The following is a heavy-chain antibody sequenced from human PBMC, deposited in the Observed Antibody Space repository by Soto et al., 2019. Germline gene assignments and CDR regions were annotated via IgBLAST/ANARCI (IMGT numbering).Heavy chain of an antibody. J-gene: IGHJ4*02. D-gene: IGHD6-6*01. CDR2: IIPIFGTA. Sequence: ASVKVSCKASGGTFSSYAISWVRQAPGQGLEWMGGIIPIFGTANYAQKFQGRVTITADESTSTAYMELSSLRSEDTAVYYCASMWRDSSSSREFHYWGQGTLVTVSS. V-gene: IGHV1-69*13. CDR1: GGTFSSYA. CDR3: ASMWRDSSSSREFHY.